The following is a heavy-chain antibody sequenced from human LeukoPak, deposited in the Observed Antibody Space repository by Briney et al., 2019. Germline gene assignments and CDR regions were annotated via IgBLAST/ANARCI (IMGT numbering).Heavy chain of an antibody. CDR2: INHSGST. D-gene: IGHD2-15*01. Sequence: SETLSLTCAVYGGSFSGYYWSWIRQPPGKGLEWIGEINHSGSTNYNPSLKSRVTISVDTSKNQFSLKLSSVTAADTAVYYCARHIHCSGGSCYPSYFDYWGQGTLVTVSS. CDR3: ARHIHCSGGSCYPSYFDY. V-gene: IGHV4-34*01. CDR1: GGSFSGYY. J-gene: IGHJ4*02.